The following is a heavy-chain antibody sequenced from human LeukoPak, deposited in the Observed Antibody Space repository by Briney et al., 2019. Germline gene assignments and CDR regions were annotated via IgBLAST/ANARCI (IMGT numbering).Heavy chain of an antibody. V-gene: IGHV3-21*01. CDR3: AKDRSDYSNYALGVLDY. D-gene: IGHD4-11*01. Sequence: GGPLRLSCAASGFTFSSYSMNWVRQAPGMGLEWVSSISSSSSYIYYADSVKGRFTISRDNSKNTLYLQMNSLRAEDTAVYYCAKDRSDYSNYALGVLDYWGQGTLVTVSS. CDR2: ISSSSSYI. CDR1: GFTFSSYS. J-gene: IGHJ4*02.